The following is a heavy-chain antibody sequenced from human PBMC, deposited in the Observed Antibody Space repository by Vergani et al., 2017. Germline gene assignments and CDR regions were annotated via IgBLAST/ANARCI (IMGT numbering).Heavy chain of an antibody. J-gene: IGHJ6*03. CDR3: ARGGYYPTDYYYYYMDV. CDR1: GFTFSSYA. Sequence: VQLVESGGGVVQPGRSLRLSCAASGFTFSSYAMHWVRQAPGKGLEWVAVISYDGSNKYYADSVKGRFTISRDNSKNTLYLQMNSLRAEDTAVYYCARGGYYPTDYYYYYMDVWGKGTTVTVSS. CDR2: ISYDGSNK. V-gene: IGHV3-30-3*01. D-gene: IGHD3-10*01.